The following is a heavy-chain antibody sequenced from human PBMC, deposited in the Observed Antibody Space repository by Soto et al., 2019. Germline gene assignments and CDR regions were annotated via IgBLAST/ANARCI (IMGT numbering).Heavy chain of an antibody. CDR2: IYYSGST. Sequence: SETLSLTCTVSGGSISSSSYYWGWIRQPPGKGLEWIGSIYYSGSTYYNPSLKSRVTISVDTSKNQFSLKLSSVTAADTAVYYCASRPGVVVAATADYWGQGALVTVSS. D-gene: IGHD2-15*01. CDR3: ASRPGVVVAATADY. V-gene: IGHV4-39*01. CDR1: GGSISSSSYY. J-gene: IGHJ4*02.